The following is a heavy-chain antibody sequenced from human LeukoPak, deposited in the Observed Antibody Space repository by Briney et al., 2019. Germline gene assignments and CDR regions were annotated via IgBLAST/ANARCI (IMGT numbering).Heavy chain of an antibody. CDR1: GGSIRSGDYL. CDR2: IYYSGTT. CDR3: ARVSVDILTGFTRYYYYYMDV. Sequence: SETLSLTCAVSGGSIRSGDYLWSWIRQPPGKGPEWIGYIYYSGTTYSNPSLKSRVTISVDTSKNQFSLKLSSVTAADTAVYYCARVSVDILTGFTRYYYYYMDVWGKGTTVTISS. V-gene: IGHV4-30-4*07. D-gene: IGHD3-9*01. J-gene: IGHJ6*03.